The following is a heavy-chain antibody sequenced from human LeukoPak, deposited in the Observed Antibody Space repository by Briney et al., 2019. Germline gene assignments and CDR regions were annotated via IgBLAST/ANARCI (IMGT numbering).Heavy chain of an antibody. D-gene: IGHD3-10*01. J-gene: IGHJ4*02. CDR2: ISGSGGST. CDR3: ARAAYYGSGSYYPDY. V-gene: IGHV3-23*01. CDR1: GFTFSSYA. Sequence: GGSLRLSCAASGFTFSSYAMSWARQAPGKGLEWVSAISGSGGSTYYADSVKGRFTISRDNSKNTLYLQMNSLRAEDTAVYYCARAAYYGSGSYYPDYWGQGTLVTVSS.